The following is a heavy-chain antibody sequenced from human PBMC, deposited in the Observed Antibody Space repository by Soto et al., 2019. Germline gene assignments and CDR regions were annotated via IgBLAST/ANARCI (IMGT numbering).Heavy chain of an antibody. CDR3: ARIDCSSTSGLIDY. Sequence: PGGSLRLSCAASGFTFDDYGMTWVRQAPGKGLEWVSGINWSGGSTGYAGSVKGRFTISRDNAKNSLYLQMNGLRAEDTAFYHCARIDCSSTSGLIDYWGQGSLVIVSS. CDR1: GFTFDDYG. D-gene: IGHD2-2*01. J-gene: IGHJ4*02. CDR2: INWSGGST. V-gene: IGHV3-20*01.